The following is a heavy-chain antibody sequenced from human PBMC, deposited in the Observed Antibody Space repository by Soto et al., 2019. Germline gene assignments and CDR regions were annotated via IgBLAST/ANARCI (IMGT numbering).Heavy chain of an antibody. Sequence: QVQLVESGGGLVKPGGSLRLSCAASGLIFSASYMSWIRQAPGKGPEWVAYITKDFNAFYADSVRGRFTVSRDNAKNSLYLQMNSLRTEDTAIYYCARTDGAGSWGRFDYWGQGVLVSVSS. CDR2: ITKDFNA. J-gene: IGHJ4*02. CDR3: ARTDGAGSWGRFDY. CDR1: GLIFSASY. D-gene: IGHD3-10*01. V-gene: IGHV3-11*01.